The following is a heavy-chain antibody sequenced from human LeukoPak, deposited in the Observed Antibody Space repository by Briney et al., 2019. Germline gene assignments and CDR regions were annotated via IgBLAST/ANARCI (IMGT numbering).Heavy chain of an antibody. V-gene: IGHV4-31*03. D-gene: IGHD6-13*01. CDR3: ASRYSSSWYAAESSSFDY. CDR2: IYYSGST. J-gene: IGHJ4*02. Sequence: SQTLSLTCTVSGGSISSGGYYWSWIRQHPGKGLEWIGYIYYSGSTYYNPSLKSRVTISVDTSKNQFSLKLSSVTAADTAVYYCASRYSSSWYAAESSSFDYWGQGTLVTVSS. CDR1: GGSISSGGYY.